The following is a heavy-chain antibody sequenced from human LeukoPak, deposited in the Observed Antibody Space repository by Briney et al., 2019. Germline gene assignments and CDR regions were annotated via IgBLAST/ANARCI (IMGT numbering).Heavy chain of an antibody. V-gene: IGHV4-4*07. J-gene: IGHJ3*02. D-gene: IGHD6-19*01. CDR2: IYTSGST. CDR1: GGSISSYY. CDR3: ARGLYSSGWYGVAPDAFDI. Sequence: SETLSLTCTVSGGSISSYYWSWIRQPAGKGLEWIGRIYTSGSTNYNPSLKSRVTMSVDTSKNQFSLKLSSVTAADTAVYYCARGLYSSGWYGVAPDAFDIWGQGTMVTVFS.